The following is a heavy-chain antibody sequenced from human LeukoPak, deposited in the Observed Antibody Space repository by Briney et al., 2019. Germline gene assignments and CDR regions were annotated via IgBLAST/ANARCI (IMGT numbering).Heavy chain of an antibody. CDR1: GFTFTRYG. CDR2: IRDDGSTR. J-gene: IGHJ4*02. V-gene: IGHV3-30*02. Sequence: GGSLRLSCAASGFTFTRYGLHWVRQAPGKGLEWVAFIRDDGSTRYYAESVKGRFTISRDNSKNTLYLQMNSLRAEDTAVYYCAKEDGPWEPDSGVWGQGTLVTVSS. D-gene: IGHD1-26*01. CDR3: AKEDGPWEPDSGV.